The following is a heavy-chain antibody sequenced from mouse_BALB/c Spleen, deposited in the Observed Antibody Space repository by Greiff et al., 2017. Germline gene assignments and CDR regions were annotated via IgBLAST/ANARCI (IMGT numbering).Heavy chain of an antibody. CDR1: GYTFTSYY. J-gene: IGHJ1*01. V-gene: IGHV1S81*02. D-gene: IGHD2-1*01. CDR3: TRSGGNYVWYFDV. CDR2: INPSNGGT. Sequence: QVQLKQSGAELVKPGASVKLSCKASGYTFTSYYMYWVKQRPGQGLEWIGEINPSNGGTNFNEKFKSKATLTVDKSSSTAYMQLSSLTSEDSAVYYCTRSGGNYVWYFDVWGAGTTVTVSS.